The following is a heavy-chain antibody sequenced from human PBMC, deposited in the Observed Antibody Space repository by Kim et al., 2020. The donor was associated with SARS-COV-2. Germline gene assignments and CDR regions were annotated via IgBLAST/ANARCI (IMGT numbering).Heavy chain of an antibody. Sequence: GESLKISCQGFGYSFTTYWIGWVRQMPRKGLESVGIMYPGDSDTRYSPSFRGHVTISADKPIATAYLQWSSLKASDTAMYYCVRAPSGVSNPHYIDYWGQGTLVTVSS. CDR3: VRAPSGVSNPHYIDY. D-gene: IGHD2-8*01. CDR2: MYPGDSDT. J-gene: IGHJ4*02. CDR1: GYSFTTYW. V-gene: IGHV5-51*04.